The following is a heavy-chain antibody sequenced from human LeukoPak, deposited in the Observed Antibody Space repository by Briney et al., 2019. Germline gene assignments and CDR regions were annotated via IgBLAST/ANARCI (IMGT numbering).Heavy chain of an antibody. V-gene: IGHV1-2*02. CDR1: GYTFTGYY. CDR2: INPNSGGT. J-gene: IGHJ4*02. CDR3: ARMVGNWHIDY. D-gene: IGHD1/OR15-1a*01. Sequence: ASVKVSCKASGYTFTGYYMHWVRQAPGQGLEWMGWINPNSGGTNYAQKFQGRVTMTRDTSISTAYMELSSLRSEDTAVYYCARMVGNWHIDYWGQGTLVTVSS.